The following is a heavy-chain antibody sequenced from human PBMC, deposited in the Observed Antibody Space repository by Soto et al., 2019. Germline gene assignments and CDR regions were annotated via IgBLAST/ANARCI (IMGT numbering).Heavy chain of an antibody. Sequence: PSETLSLTCTVSGGSISSYYWSWIRQPPGKGLEWIGYIYYSGSTNYNPSLKSRVTISVDTSKNQFSLKLSSVTAADTAVYYCARDDRVRGVTRGFDPWGQGTLVTVS. CDR1: GGSISSYY. CDR2: IYYSGST. CDR3: ARDDRVRGVTRGFDP. D-gene: IGHD3-10*01. V-gene: IGHV4-59*01. J-gene: IGHJ5*02.